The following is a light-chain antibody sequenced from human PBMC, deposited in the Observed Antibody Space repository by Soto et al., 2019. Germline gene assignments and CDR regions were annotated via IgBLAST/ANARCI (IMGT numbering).Light chain of an antibody. J-gene: IGKJ1*01. CDR3: QHYNSYSEA. CDR2: KAS. CDR1: QTISSW. Sequence: DIQLTQSPSTLSGSVGDRVTITCRASQTISSWLAWYQQKPGKAPKLLIYKASTLKSGVPSRFSGSGSGTVVTLTISSLQPDDFETYSCQHYNSYSEAFGQGTKVELK. V-gene: IGKV1-5*03.